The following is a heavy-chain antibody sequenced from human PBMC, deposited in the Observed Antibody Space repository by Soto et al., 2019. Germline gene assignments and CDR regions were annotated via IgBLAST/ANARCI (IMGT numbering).Heavy chain of an antibody. V-gene: IGHV4-59*12. CDR2: IYNSGST. CDR1: GDSISNYH. Sequence: SETLSLTCTVSGDSISNYHWIWIRQPPGKGLEWVGYIYNSGSTNYNPSLKSRVTISVDTSKKQFSLKLSSVTAADTAVYYCARISRPDDAFDIWGQGTMVTVSS. J-gene: IGHJ3*02. D-gene: IGHD2-2*01. CDR3: ARISRPDDAFDI.